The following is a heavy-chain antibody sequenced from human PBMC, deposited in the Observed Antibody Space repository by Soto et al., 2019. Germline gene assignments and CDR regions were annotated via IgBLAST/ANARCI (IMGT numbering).Heavy chain of an antibody. Sequence: PAENLSLTWTVSGGSISSGGYYWSWIRQHPGKGLEWIGYIYYSGRTYYNPSLKSRVTISVDTSKNQFSLKLSSVTAADTAVYLCSRGRVDCGAVCYPPYFYYYYGMDVSRTGTTVTWSS. J-gene: IGHJ6*04. CDR1: GGSISSGGYY. CDR2: IYYSGRT. D-gene: IGHD2-21*02. CDR3: SRGRVDCGAVCYPPYFYYYYGMDV. V-gene: IGHV4-31*02.